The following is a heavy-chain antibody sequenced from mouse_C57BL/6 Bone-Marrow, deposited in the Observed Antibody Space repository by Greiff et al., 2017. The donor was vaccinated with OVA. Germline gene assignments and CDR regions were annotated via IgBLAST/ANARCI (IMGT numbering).Heavy chain of an antibody. CDR3: ARD. J-gene: IGHJ4*01. CDR2: ISNGGGST. V-gene: IGHV5-12*01. CDR1: GFTFSDYY. Sequence: EVKVVESGGGLVQPGGSLKLSCAASGFTFSDYYMYWVRQTPEKRLEWVAYISNGGGSTCYTDTVKGRFTISRDNAKTTRYLQMIRLKSEDTAMYYCARDWGQGTSVTVSS.